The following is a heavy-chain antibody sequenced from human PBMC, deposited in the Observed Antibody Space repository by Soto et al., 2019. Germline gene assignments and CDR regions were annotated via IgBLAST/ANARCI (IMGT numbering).Heavy chain of an antibody. V-gene: IGHV3-30*18. CDR3: AKSHPITVISLDY. J-gene: IGHJ4*02. Sequence: GGSLRLSCAASGFTFGDLGMNWVRQVPGKGLEWVSVISWDGADTYYADSVKGRFAISRDNSKNTLYLQMNSLRAEDTAVYYCAKSHPITVISLDYWGQGILVTVSS. CDR1: GFTFGDLG. D-gene: IGHD3-10*01. CDR2: ISWDGADT.